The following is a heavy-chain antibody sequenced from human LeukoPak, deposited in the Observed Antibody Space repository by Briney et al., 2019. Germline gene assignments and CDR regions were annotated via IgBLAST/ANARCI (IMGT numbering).Heavy chain of an antibody. CDR2: IYYSGST. J-gene: IGHJ3*01. D-gene: IGHD1-1*01. V-gene: IGHV4-59*01. CDR1: GGSISSYY. CDR3: ARHRTTGTTDAFDV. Sequence: PSETLSLTCTVSGGSISSYYWSWIRQPPGKGLEWIGYIYYSGSTNYNPSLKSRVTISVDTSKNQFSLKLSSVTAADTAVYYCARHRTTGTTDAFDVWGQGTLVTVSS.